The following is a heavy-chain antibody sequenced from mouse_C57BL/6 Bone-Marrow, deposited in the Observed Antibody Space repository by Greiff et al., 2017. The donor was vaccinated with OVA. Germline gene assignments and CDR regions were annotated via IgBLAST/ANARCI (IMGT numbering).Heavy chain of an antibody. V-gene: IGHV5-9-1*02. CDR2: ISSGGDYI. CDR1: GFTFSSYA. J-gene: IGHJ2*01. Sequence: DVMLVESGEGLVKPGGSLKLSCAASGFTFSSYAMSWVRQTPEKRLEWVAYISSGGDYIYYADTVKGRFTISRDNARNTLYLQMSSLKSEDTAMYYCTREGEWGYFDYWGQGTTLTVSS. CDR3: TREGEWGYFDY.